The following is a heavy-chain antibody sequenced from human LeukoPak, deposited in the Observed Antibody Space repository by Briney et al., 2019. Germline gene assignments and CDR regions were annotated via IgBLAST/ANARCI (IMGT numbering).Heavy chain of an antibody. CDR3: ARDSRTGIVVVPAAALFAPPPPRRLGGMDV. D-gene: IGHD2-2*01. CDR1: GFTFSSYG. Sequence: GGSLRLSCAASGFTFSSYGMHWVHQAPGKGLEWVAVIWYDGSNKYYADSVKGRFTISRDNSKNTLYLQMNSLRAEDTAVYYCARDSRTGIVVVPAAALFAPPPPRRLGGMDVWGKGTTVTVSS. V-gene: IGHV3-33*01. CDR2: IWYDGSNK. J-gene: IGHJ6*04.